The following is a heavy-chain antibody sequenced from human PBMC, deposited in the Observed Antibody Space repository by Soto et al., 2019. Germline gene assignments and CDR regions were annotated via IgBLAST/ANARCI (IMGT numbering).Heavy chain of an antibody. CDR1: GFTFSIYG. Sequence: GGSLRLSCAASGFTFSIYGMQWVRQAPGKGLECVAGISYDGSNKYYVDSVKGRFTISRDNSKNTLYLQMNSLRAEDTAVYYCARVGASFVWDVKNDAFDMWGQGTMVTVSS. J-gene: IGHJ3*02. CDR2: ISYDGSNK. CDR3: ARVGASFVWDVKNDAFDM. D-gene: IGHD3-16*01. V-gene: IGHV3-30*03.